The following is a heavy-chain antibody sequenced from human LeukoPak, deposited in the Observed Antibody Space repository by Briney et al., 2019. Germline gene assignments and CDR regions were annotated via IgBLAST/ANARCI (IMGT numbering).Heavy chain of an antibody. D-gene: IGHD3-22*01. J-gene: IGHJ2*01. Sequence: SETLSLTCTVSGGSISSSTYYWGWIRQPPGKGLEQIGSMYYYGGTYSSPSLKSRVTISVDTSKNQFSLKLNSVTAADTAVYYCARVSGDSSGYLRYWYFDLWGRGTLVTVSS. CDR1: GGSISSSTYY. CDR3: ARVSGDSSGYLRYWYFDL. CDR2: MYYYGGT. V-gene: IGHV4-39*01.